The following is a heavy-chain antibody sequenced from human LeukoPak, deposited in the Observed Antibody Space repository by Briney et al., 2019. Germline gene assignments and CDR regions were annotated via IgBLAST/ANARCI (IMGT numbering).Heavy chain of an antibody. V-gene: IGHV1-69*01. D-gene: IGHD3-10*01. J-gene: IGHJ4*02. CDR1: GGTFSSYA. CDR2: IIPIFGTA. CDR3: ARVGSGSYYIDTTPFDY. Sequence: GASVKVSCKASGGTFSSYAISWVRQAPGQGLEWMGGIIPIFGTANYAQKFQGRVTITADESTSTAYMELSSLRSDDTAVYYCARVGSGSYYIDTTPFDYWGQGTLVTVSS.